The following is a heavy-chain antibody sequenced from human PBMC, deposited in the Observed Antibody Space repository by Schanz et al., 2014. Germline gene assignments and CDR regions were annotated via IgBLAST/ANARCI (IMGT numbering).Heavy chain of an antibody. V-gene: IGHV3-13*04. CDR1: GFTFSSYD. CDR2: IGTAGDT. Sequence: EVQLEESGGGLVQPGGSLRLSCAASGFTFSSYDMHWVRQVTGKGLEWVSGIGTAGDTYYPDSVKGRFTISRENAQNSLFLQLNTLRAGDTAVYYCARGIITMVRGGDVGAFDIWGQGTMVTVSS. D-gene: IGHD3-10*01. CDR3: ARGIITMVRGGDVGAFDI. J-gene: IGHJ3*02.